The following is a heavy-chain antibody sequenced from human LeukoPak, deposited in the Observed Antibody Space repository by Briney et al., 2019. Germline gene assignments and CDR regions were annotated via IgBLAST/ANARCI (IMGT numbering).Heavy chain of an antibody. CDR1: GFTFSSYA. D-gene: IGHD3-22*01. J-gene: IGHJ5*02. CDR2: ISSSGSTI. CDR3: ARDLVYYYDSSGYRRFDP. V-gene: IGHV3-11*01. Sequence: GGSLRLSCAASGFTFSSYAMSWIRQAPGKGLEWVSYISSSGSTIYYADSVKGRFTISRDNAKNSLYLQMNSLRAEDTAVYYCARDLVYYYDSSGYRRFDPWGQGTLVTVSS.